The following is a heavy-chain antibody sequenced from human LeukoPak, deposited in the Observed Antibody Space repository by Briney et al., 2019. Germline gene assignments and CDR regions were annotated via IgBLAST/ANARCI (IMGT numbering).Heavy chain of an antibody. CDR1: GGSISSYY. V-gene: IGHV4-59*01. J-gene: IGHJ6*02. D-gene: IGHD2-15*01. CDR3: ARGGGTAGDYYYGMDV. CDR2: IYYSGST. Sequence: SETLSLTCTVSGGSISSYYWSWIRQPPGKGLEWIGYIYYSGSTNYNPSLKSRVTISVDTSKNQFSLKLGSVTAADTAVYYCARGGGTAGDYYYGMDVWGQGTTVTVSS.